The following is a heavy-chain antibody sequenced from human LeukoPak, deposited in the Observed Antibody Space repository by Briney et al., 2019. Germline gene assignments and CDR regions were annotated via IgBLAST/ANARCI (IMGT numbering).Heavy chain of an antibody. Sequence: GGSLRLSCAASGFTFSSYSMNWVRQAPGKGLEWVSSISSGSSYIYYADSVKGRFTISRDNAKNSLYLQMNSLRAEDTAVYYCARDRSYYDSSSEIHWGQGTLVTVSS. J-gene: IGHJ4*02. CDR3: ARDRSYYDSSSEIH. CDR1: GFTFSSYS. D-gene: IGHD3-22*01. CDR2: ISSGSSYI. V-gene: IGHV3-21*01.